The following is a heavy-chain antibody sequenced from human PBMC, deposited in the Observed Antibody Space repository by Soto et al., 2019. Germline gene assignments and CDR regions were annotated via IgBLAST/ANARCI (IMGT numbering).Heavy chain of an antibody. CDR1: GFTLSDYY. CDR2: ISNDGSNT. Sequence: EVQLVESGGGLVQPGGSLRLSCAASGFTLSDYYMHWARQAPGKGLVWVSRISNDGSNTDYADSVKGRFTISRDNAKNTMHLQMNGLRAEDTAVYYCARVPDCSSSGCYSYFDIWGQGTLVTVSS. D-gene: IGHD2-2*01. CDR3: ARVPDCSSSGCYSYFDI. V-gene: IGHV3-74*01. J-gene: IGHJ4*02.